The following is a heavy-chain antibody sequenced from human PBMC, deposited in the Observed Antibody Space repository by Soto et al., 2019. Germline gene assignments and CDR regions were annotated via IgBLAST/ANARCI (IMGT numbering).Heavy chain of an antibody. Sequence: GVSAKLSSKASRFTFDSRSMNWVHQATGQGLEWMGWMNANSGSAGYAQNFQGRVTLTRDTSMSTAYMELSGLRSEDSAMYDCARGGLSAGLAYWGRGTLVPVSS. CDR1: RFTFDSRS. D-gene: IGHD6-13*01. V-gene: IGHV1-8*01. J-gene: IGHJ4*02. CDR3: ARGGLSAGLAY. CDR2: MNANSGSA.